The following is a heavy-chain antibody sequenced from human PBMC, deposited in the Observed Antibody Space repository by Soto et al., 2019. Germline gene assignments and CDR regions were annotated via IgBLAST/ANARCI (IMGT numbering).Heavy chain of an antibody. D-gene: IGHD2-8*01. Sequence: SETLSLTCTVSGGSISTRDSISTRSFYWGWIRQPPGKGLQWIASISYSDGSFYNSTLKSRLTISVDTSKNQFSLSLRSVTAADTAVYYCASHRTFWPFDSWGQGTVVTVSS. CDR2: ISYSDGS. V-gene: IGHV4-39*01. CDR3: ASHRTFWPFDS. CDR1: GGSISTRDSISTRSFY. J-gene: IGHJ4*02.